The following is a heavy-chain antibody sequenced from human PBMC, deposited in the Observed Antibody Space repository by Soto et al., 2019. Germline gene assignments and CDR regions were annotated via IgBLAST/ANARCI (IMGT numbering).Heavy chain of an antibody. V-gene: IGHV3-21*01. CDR1: GFTFSGYS. J-gene: IGHJ6*02. Sequence: GGSLRLSCATSGFTFSGYSMNWVRQAPGMGLEWVSSISSSSRYIYYADSVRGRFTISRDNAKNSLYLQINSLRAEDTAVYYCARDRXVAATSAPPYCYYGMDVWGQGTTVTVSS. CDR3: ARDRXVAATSAPPYCYYGMDV. CDR2: ISSSSRYI. D-gene: IGHD2-15*01.